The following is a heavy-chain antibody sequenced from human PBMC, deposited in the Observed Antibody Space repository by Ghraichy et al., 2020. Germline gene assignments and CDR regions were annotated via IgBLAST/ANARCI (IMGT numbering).Heavy chain of an antibody. Sequence: LSITCAASGFTFSNYAMRWVRQAPGKGLEWVSSVSGSAYSTYYADSVNGRFTISRDNSKNTLYLQMNSLRAEDTAVYYCAPFAAHQRLPRFGYLGQGTLVTVSA. J-gene: IGHJ4*02. CDR2: VSGSAYST. V-gene: IGHV3-23*01. CDR1: GFTFSNYA. CDR3: APFAAHQRLPRFGY. D-gene: IGHD6-25*01.